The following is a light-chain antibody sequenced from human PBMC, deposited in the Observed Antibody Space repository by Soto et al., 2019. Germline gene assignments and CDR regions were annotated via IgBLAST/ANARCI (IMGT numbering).Light chain of an antibody. J-gene: IGKJ4*01. V-gene: IGKV1-16*02. CDR2: AAS. Sequence: DLQMTQSPSSLSASVGDRVTITCRASQNIAGYLGWFQQKPGKAPKPLIYAASALQSGVPSKFSGSGSGXDFTLXISSXXPEDFATXXXXQXYSYPLTFGGGTKVEIK. CDR3: XQXYSYPLT. CDR1: QNIAGY.